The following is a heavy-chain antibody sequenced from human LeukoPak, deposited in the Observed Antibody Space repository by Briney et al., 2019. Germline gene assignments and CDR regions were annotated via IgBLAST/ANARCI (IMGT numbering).Heavy chain of an antibody. CDR2: IIPIFGTA. Sequence: GASVKVSFKASGGTFSKYAIRWVRQAPGQGLEWMGGIIPIFGTANYAQKFQGRVTITADESTSTAYVELSSLRSEDTAVYYCARDPFDEKVVSAAQTHYYYYGIDVWGQGTAVTVSS. J-gene: IGHJ6*02. CDR1: GGTFSKYA. D-gene: IGHD2-2*01. CDR3: ARDPFDEKVVSAAQTHYYYYGIDV. V-gene: IGHV1-69*13.